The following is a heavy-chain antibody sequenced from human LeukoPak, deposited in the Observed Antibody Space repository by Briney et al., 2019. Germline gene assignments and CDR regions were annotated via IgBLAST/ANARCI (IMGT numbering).Heavy chain of an antibody. CDR2: IYPGDSDT. Sequence: GESLKISCKGSGYSFTSYWIGWVRQMPGKGLEWMGIIYPGDSDTRHSPSFQGQVTISADKSISTAYLQRSSLKASDTAMYYCARHCSGGSCYGIYYYGMDVWGQGTTVTVSS. CDR3: ARHCSGGSCYGIYYYGMDV. CDR1: GYSFTSYW. J-gene: IGHJ6*02. D-gene: IGHD2-15*01. V-gene: IGHV5-51*01.